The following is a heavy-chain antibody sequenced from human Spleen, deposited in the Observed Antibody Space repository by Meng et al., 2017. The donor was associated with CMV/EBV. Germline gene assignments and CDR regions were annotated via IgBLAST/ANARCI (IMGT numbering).Heavy chain of an antibody. CDR2: IYSGGST. J-gene: IGHJ6*02. D-gene: IGHD1-14*01. Sequence: GESLKISCAASDFPVSSNYMSWVRQAPGKGLEWVSVIYSGGSTHYADSVKGRFTISRDNSKNTLYLQMNSLRAEDTAVYYCAKGTGRLYYYYYGMDVWGQGTTVTVSS. V-gene: IGHV3-53*01. CDR1: DFPVSSNY. CDR3: AKGTGRLYYYYYGMDV.